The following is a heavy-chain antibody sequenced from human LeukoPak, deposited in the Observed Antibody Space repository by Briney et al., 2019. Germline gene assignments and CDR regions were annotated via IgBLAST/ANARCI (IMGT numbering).Heavy chain of an antibody. V-gene: IGHV3-53*01. CDR2: LYTSGTT. CDR1: GFTVSSTY. Sequence: GGSLRLSCAASGFTVSSTYMSWVRQAPGKGLEWVSILYTSGTTYYADSVKGRFSISRDNSKDTLYLQMNSLGAEDTAVHYCARALPLQFDPWGQGTLVTVSS. J-gene: IGHJ5*02. CDR3: ARALPLQFDP.